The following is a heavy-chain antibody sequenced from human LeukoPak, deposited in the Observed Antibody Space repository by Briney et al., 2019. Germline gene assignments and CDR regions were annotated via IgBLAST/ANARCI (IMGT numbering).Heavy chain of an antibody. D-gene: IGHD5-24*01. CDR3: ARGAEDRDY. J-gene: IGHJ4*02. CDR1: GFTFSNYA. Sequence: GGSLRLSCAASGFTFSNYAMSWVRQAPGKGLEWVSALSGSGGSTYYADSVKGRFTISRDNSKNTLYLQMNSLRAEDTALYYCARGAEDRDYWGQGTLVTVSP. V-gene: IGHV3-23*01. CDR2: LSGSGGST.